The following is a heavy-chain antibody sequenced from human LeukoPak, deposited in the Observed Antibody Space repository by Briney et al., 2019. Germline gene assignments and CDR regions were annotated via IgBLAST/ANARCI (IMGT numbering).Heavy chain of an antibody. CDR1: GGSISSYY. J-gene: IGHJ4*02. CDR2: IYYSGST. Sequence: KTSETLSLTCTVSGGSISSYYWSWIRQPPGKGLEWIGYIYYSGSTNYNPSLKSRVTISVDTSKNQFSLKLSSVTAADTAVYYCARATGGKPYYFDYWGQGTLVTVSS. V-gene: IGHV4-59*08. CDR3: ARATGGKPYYFDY. D-gene: IGHD4-23*01.